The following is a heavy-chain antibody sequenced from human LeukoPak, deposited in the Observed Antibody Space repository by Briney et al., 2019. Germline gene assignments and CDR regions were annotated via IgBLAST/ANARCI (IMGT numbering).Heavy chain of an antibody. J-gene: IGHJ5*02. CDR3: ARALGSGRVVPAAGFDP. D-gene: IGHD2-2*01. V-gene: IGHV4-39*07. CDR2: IYYTGNT. CDR1: GASISSSGYY. Sequence: PSETLSLTCTVSGASISSSGYYWVWIRQPPGKGLEWIGSIFYSGIGSIYYTGNTYYNPSLKSRVTISVDTSKNQFSLKLSSVTAADTAVYYCARALGSGRVVPAAGFDPWGQGTLVTVSS.